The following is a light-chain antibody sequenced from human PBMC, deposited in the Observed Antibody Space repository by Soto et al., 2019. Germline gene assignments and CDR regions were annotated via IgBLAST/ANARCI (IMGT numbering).Light chain of an antibody. CDR1: QSVSSY. J-gene: IGKJ5*01. V-gene: IGKV3-11*01. CDR3: QQRRNWPLT. CDR2: DAS. Sequence: EIVLTQSPATLSLSPGERATLSCRASQSVSSYFAWYQQKPGQAPRLLIYDASNRATGIPARFSGSGSGTDFTLTISSLEPEDFAVYYCQQRRNWPLTFGQGTRLEFK.